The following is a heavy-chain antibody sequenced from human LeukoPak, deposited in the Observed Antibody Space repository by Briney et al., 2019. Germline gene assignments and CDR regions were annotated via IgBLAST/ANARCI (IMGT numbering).Heavy chain of an antibody. Sequence: PGGSLRLSCAASGFTFSSYGMSWVRQAPGKGLEWVSAISGSGGSTYYADSVKGRFTISRDNSKNTLYLQMNSLRAEDTAVYYCAREWGSTWYSSDYYYYMDVWGEGTTVTVSS. V-gene: IGHV3-23*01. D-gene: IGHD6-25*01. CDR2: ISGSGGST. CDR3: AREWGSTWYSSDYYYYMDV. J-gene: IGHJ6*03. CDR1: GFTFSSYG.